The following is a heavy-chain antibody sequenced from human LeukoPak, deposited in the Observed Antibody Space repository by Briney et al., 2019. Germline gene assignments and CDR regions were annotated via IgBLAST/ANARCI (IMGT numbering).Heavy chain of an antibody. D-gene: IGHD6-19*01. J-gene: IGHJ4*02. CDR3: AREIAVAGTEDY. Sequence: GGSLRLSCAASGFTFSSNVMHWVRQAPGEGLEWVAVISHDGNNKNYADSVKGRFTISRDNSKNTLYLQMNSLRAEDTAVYYCAREIAVAGTEDYWGQGTLVTVSS. V-gene: IGHV3-30-3*01. CDR1: GFTFSSNV. CDR2: ISHDGNNK.